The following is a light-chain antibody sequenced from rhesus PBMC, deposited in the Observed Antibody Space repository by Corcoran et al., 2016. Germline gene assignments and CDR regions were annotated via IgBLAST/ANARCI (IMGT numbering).Light chain of an antibody. CDR1: QSISSW. V-gene: IGKV1-22*01. CDR2: KAS. J-gene: IGKJ3*01. CDR3: LKYSSSIFT. Sequence: DIQMTQSPSSLSASVGDRVTTTCRVRQSISSWLEWYQQKPGKALKLLIYKASSLQSGVPSRFSGSGSGTDFTLPISSLQPEDFATYYCLKYSSSIFTFGPGAKLDIK.